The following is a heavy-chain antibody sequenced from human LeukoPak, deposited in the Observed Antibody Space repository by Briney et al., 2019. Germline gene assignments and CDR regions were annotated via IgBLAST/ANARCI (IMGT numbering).Heavy chain of an antibody. V-gene: IGHV4-4*02. J-gene: IGHJ2*01. D-gene: IGHD4-17*01. CDR2: IYHSGST. CDR3: ARNAGATVTTLFDL. Sequence: SETLSLTCAVSGGSISSSNWWSWVRQPPGKGLEWIGEIYHSGSTNYNPSLKSRVTISVDKSKNQFSLKLSSVTAADTAVYYCARNAGATVTTLFDLWGRGTLVTVSS. CDR1: GGSISSSNW.